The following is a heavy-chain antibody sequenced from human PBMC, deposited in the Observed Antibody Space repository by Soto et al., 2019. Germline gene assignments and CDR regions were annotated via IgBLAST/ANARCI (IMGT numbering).Heavy chain of an antibody. J-gene: IGHJ5*01. CDR2: INAGNGNT. V-gene: IGHV1-3*01. CDR3: ARGYGSGWYNWFDY. D-gene: IGHD6-19*01. Sequence: ASVKVSCKASGYTFTSYPMQWVRQAPGQRLELMGWINAGNGNTKYSQKFQGRVTITRDTSATTAYMELSSLRSEDTAVYYCARGYGSGWYNWFDYWGQGTLVTVSS. CDR1: GYTFTSYP.